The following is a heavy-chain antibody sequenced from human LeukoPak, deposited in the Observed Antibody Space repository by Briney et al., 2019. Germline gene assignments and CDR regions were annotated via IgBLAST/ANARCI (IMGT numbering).Heavy chain of an antibody. Sequence: GASVKVSCKASGYTFTSYAIHWVRQAPGQSPEWMGRINVGNGNTKYSQKFQGRVTITRDTSASTAYMELSSLRSEDTAVYYRARLTVTPYYFDYWGQGTLVTVSS. CDR1: GYTFTSYA. CDR3: ARLTVTPYYFDY. D-gene: IGHD4-17*01. J-gene: IGHJ4*02. CDR2: INVGNGNT. V-gene: IGHV1-3*01.